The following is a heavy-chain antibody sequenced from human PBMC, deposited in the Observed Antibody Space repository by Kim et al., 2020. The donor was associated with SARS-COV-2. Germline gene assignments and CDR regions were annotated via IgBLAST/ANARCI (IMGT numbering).Heavy chain of an antibody. J-gene: IGHJ1*01. Sequence: SETLSLTCSVSGGSLSNTNYYWVWIRQPPGKGLEWIGSINYSGNIYHNLSLKSRVTTSVDTSKNQFSLKLTSVTAADTAVYYCATRFSAACRGYEYFQP. CDR2: INYSGNI. D-gene: IGHD2-15*01. CDR1: GGSLSNTNYY. CDR3: ATRFSAACRGYEYFQP. V-gene: IGHV4-39*01.